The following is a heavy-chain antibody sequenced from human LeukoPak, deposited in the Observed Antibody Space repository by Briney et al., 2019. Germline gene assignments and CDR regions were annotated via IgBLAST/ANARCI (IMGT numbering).Heavy chain of an antibody. J-gene: IGHJ4*02. CDR1: GYTFTGYY. D-gene: IGHD6-19*01. CDR3: ARPEAFYSSGWYAFDY. V-gene: IGHV1-2*02. CDR2: INPNSGGT. Sequence: ASVKVSCKASGYTFTGYYMHWVRQAPGRGLEWMGWINPNSGGTNYAQKFQGRVTMTRDTSISTAYMELSRLRSDDTAVYYCARPEAFYSSGWYAFDYWGQGTLVTVSS.